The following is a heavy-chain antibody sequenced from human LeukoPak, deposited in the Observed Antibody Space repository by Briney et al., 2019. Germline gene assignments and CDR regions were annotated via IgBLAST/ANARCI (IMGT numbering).Heavy chain of an antibody. J-gene: IGHJ4*02. V-gene: IGHV1-2*06. CDR2: INPNSGDT. CDR3: ARRDDGYNHFDY. D-gene: IGHD5-24*01. CDR1: GYTFTGYY. Sequence: ASVKVSCKTSGYTFTGYYMHWVRQAPGQGLEWMGRINPNSGDTNYAQKFQGRVTMTRDTSISTAYMELSRLRSDDTAMYYCARRDDGYNHFDYWGQGTLVTVSS.